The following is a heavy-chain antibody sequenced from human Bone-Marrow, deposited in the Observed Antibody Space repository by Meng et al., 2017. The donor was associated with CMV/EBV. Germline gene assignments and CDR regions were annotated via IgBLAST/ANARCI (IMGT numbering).Heavy chain of an antibody. D-gene: IGHD2-2*02. Sequence: SGYRFTGYWIALVRQMPGKGLEWMGIIYPADSATRYRPSFQGQVTISADKSINTAYLQWSTLKASDTAMYYCARALTYCSTTSCYMKYWGQGALVTVSS. V-gene: IGHV5-51*01. CDR1: GYRFTGYW. CDR3: ARALTYCSTTSCYMKY. CDR2: IYPADSAT. J-gene: IGHJ4*02.